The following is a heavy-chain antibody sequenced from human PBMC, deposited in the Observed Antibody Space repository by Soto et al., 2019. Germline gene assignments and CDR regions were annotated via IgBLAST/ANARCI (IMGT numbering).Heavy chain of an antibody. V-gene: IGHV4-38-2*01. CDR3: ARAHDFWGGRQQPIDS. D-gene: IGHD3-3*01. Sequence: SETLSLTCAVSGYSISSGYYWGWIRQPPGKGLEWIGSIYHIGSTYYNPSHKSRVTISVDTSKSQFSLKLSSVTAADTAVYYCARAHDFWGGRQQPIDSWGQGTLVTVSS. J-gene: IGHJ4*02. CDR1: GYSISSGYY. CDR2: IYHIGST.